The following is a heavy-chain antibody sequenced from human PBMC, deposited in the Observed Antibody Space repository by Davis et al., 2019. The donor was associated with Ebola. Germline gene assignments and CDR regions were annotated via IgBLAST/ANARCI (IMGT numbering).Heavy chain of an antibody. CDR2: ISGFNTNT. CDR3: ARAPNYDVLTGTSSYYFEY. D-gene: IGHD3-9*01. V-gene: IGHV1-18*04. CDR1: GYTFTSYG. J-gene: IGHJ4*02. Sequence: ASVKVSCKSSGYTFTSYGLVWVRQAPGLGLEWMGWISGFNTNTNFAQKFQGRVTVSKDTSTNTAYMDLRSLTSDDTAIYYCARAPNYDVLTGTSSYYFEYWGQGTLVTVSS.